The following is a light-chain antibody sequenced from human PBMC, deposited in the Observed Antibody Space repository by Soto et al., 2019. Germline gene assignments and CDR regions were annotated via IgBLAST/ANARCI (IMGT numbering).Light chain of an antibody. CDR2: EGS. CDR1: SSDVGSYKF. V-gene: IGLV2-23*01. CDR3: CSYAGSSTLV. J-gene: IGLJ2*01. Sequence: QSVQTQPASVSGSPGQSITISCTGTSSDVGSYKFVSWYQQHPGKAPKLMIYEGSKRPSGVSNRFSGSKSGNTASLTISGLQAEDEADYYCCSYAGSSTLVFGGGTKVTVL.